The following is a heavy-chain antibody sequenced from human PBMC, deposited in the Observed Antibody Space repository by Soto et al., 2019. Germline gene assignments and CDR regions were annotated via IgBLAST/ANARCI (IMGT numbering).Heavy chain of an antibody. D-gene: IGHD2-15*01. J-gene: IGHJ3*02. CDR3: ARDDCSGGSCYPPTGAFDI. CDR1: GYTFTSYA. Sequence: ASVKVSCKASGYTFTSYAMHWVRQAPGRRLEWMGWINAGNGNTKYSQKFQGRVTIAGDTSASTAYMKLSSLRSEDTAVYYCARDDCSGGSCYPPTGAFDIWGQGTMVTVSS. CDR2: INAGNGNT. V-gene: IGHV1-3*01.